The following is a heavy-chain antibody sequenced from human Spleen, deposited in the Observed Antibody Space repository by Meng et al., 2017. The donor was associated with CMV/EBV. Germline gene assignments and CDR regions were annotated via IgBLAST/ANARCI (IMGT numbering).Heavy chain of an antibody. CDR3: ARLPRANCGGDCYFDY. V-gene: IGHV3-20*04. CDR1: GFTFDDYG. CDR2: INWNGGST. J-gene: IGHJ4*02. D-gene: IGHD2-21*01. Sequence: GESLKISCAASGFTFDDYGMSWVRQAPGKVLEWVSGINWNGGSTGYADSVKGRFTISRDNAKNSLYLQMNSLRAEDTALYYCARLPRANCGGDCYFDYWGQGTLVTVSS.